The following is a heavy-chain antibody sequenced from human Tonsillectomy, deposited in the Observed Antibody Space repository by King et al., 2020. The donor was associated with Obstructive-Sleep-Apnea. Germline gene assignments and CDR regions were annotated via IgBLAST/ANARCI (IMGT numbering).Heavy chain of an antibody. Sequence: VQLVESGGGLVQPGGSLRLSCASSGFTFSSYAMNWVRQAPGKGLEWVSAIIVSGGSTYYADSVKGRFTISRDNSKNQLYLQMNSLRAEDTAVYYCAKVYERDYYFDYWGQGTLVTVSS. CDR1: GFTFSSYA. CDR2: IIVSGGST. J-gene: IGHJ4*02. V-gene: IGHV3-23*04. CDR3: AKVYERDYYFDY. D-gene: IGHD3-3*01.